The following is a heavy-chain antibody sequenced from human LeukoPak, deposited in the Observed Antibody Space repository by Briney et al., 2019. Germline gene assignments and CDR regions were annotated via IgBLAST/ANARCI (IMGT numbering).Heavy chain of an antibody. CDR2: IYYSGST. CDR3: AREGYSSSWSGADY. V-gene: IGHV4-39*07. D-gene: IGHD6-13*01. CDR1: GGSISSTDYY. J-gene: IGHJ4*02. Sequence: ETLSLTCSFSGGSISSTDYYWGWIRQPPGKGLEWIGNIYYSGSTHYNPSLKTRVTISVDTSKNQFSLKLSSVTAADTAVYYCAREGYSSSWSGADYWGQGTLVTVSS.